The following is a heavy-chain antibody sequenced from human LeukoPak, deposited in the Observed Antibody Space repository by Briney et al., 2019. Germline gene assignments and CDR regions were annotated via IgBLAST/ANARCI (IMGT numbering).Heavy chain of an antibody. Sequence: ASVKVSCEASGYTLNSYGISWVRQAPGQGLEWMGWISAYNGNTNYAQKLQGRVTMTTDTSTSTAYMELRSLRSDDTAVYYCARGVAIESDFDYWGQGTLVTVSS. D-gene: IGHD5-12*01. CDR3: ARGVAIESDFDY. CDR2: ISAYNGNT. CDR1: GYTLNSYG. J-gene: IGHJ4*02. V-gene: IGHV1-18*01.